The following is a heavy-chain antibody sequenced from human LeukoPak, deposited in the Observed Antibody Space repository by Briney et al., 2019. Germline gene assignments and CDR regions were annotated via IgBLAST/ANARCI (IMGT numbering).Heavy chain of an antibody. J-gene: IGHJ4*02. V-gene: IGHV3-48*03. CDR1: GFTFSSYE. CDR3: ARENDYGDY. CDR2: ISSSGSTI. Sequence: AGGSLRLSCAASGFTFSSYEMNWVRRAPGKGLEWVSYISSSGSTIYYADSVKGRFTISRDNAKNSLYLQMSSLRAEDTAVYYCARENDYGDYWGQGTLVTVSS.